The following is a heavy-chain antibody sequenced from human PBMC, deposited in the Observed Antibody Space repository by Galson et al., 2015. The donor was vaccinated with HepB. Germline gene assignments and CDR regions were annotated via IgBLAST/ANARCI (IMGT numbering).Heavy chain of an antibody. V-gene: IGHV3-48*02. Sequence: SLRLSCAASGFTFSSYSMNWVRQAPGKGLEWVSYISSSSSTIYYADSVKGRFTISRDNAKNSLYLQMNSLRDEDTAVYYCARDTSGYSSGWYWFDPWGQGTLVTVSS. CDR3: ARDTSGYSSGWYWFDP. CDR2: ISSSSSTI. J-gene: IGHJ5*02. D-gene: IGHD6-19*01. CDR1: GFTFSSYS.